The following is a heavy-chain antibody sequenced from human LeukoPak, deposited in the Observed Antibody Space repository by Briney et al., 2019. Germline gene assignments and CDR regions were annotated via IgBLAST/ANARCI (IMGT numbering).Heavy chain of an antibody. J-gene: IGHJ4*02. CDR2: ISYDGSNE. Sequence: GGSLRLSCADSGFTFSTYAMHWVRQAPGKGLEWVAVISYDGSNEYYADSVKGRFTISRDNSKNTLYLQMNSLSAEDTAVYYCARGAGWWNYWGQGTLVTVSS. D-gene: IGHD2-15*01. CDR3: ARGAGWWNY. CDR1: GFTFSTYA. V-gene: IGHV3-30-3*01.